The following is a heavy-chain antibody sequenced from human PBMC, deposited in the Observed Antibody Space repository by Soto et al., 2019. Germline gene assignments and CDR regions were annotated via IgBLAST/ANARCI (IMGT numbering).Heavy chain of an antibody. CDR3: AKEDFGVVITQRYYYYYGMDV. V-gene: IGHV3-23*01. CDR2: ISGSGGST. CDR1: GFTFSSYA. D-gene: IGHD3-3*01. Sequence: GGSLRLSCAASGFTFSSYAMSWVRQAPGKGLEWVSAISGSGGSTYYADSVKGRFTISRDNSKNTLYLQMNSLGAEDTAVYYCAKEDFGVVITQRYYYYYGMDVWGQGTTVTVSS. J-gene: IGHJ6*02.